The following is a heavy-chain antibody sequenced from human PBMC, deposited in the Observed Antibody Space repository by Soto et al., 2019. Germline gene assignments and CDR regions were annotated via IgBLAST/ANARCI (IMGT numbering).Heavy chain of an antibody. CDR3: ARHLTYCSAGSCYSDFPYYGMDV. J-gene: IGHJ6*02. CDR1: GGSISSGGYY. V-gene: IGHV4-31*03. D-gene: IGHD2-15*01. Sequence: PSETLSLTCTVSGGSISSGGYYWSWIRQHPGKGLEWIGYIYYSGSTFHNPSLRSRVTISVDTSKNQFSLKLSSVTAADTAVYYCARHLTYCSAGSCYSDFPYYGMDVWGQGTTVTVSS. CDR2: IYYSGST.